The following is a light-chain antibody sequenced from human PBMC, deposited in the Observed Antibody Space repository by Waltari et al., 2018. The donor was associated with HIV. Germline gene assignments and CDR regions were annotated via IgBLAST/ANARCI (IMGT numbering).Light chain of an antibody. CDR3: AAWDDSLIGHV. CDR2: NDD. V-gene: IGLV1-44*01. CDR1: SSNLGVNS. Sequence: QSVLTQPPSASGTPGQRVAMSCSGSSSNLGVNSVNWYHQHPVTAPKPLIYNDDQRPSGVPDRFSGSKSGTSAYLAISGLQAEDEADYYCAAWDDSLIGHVFGAGTRLTVL. J-gene: IGLJ1*01.